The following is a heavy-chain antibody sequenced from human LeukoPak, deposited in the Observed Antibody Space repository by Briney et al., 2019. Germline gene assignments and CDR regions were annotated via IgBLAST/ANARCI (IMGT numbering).Heavy chain of an antibody. V-gene: IGHV3-23*01. CDR1: GFLFRSYG. CDR2: ISNSGGST. Sequence: GGSLRLSCAASGFLFRSYGMSWVRQAPGKGLEWVSGISNSGGSTFYADSVKGRFTISRDNSKNTMYLQMNSLRAEDTALYYCAKDSPWRYYDSTGFSGSWGQGTLVIVSS. CDR3: AKDSPWRYYDSTGFSGS. J-gene: IGHJ5*02. D-gene: IGHD3-3*01.